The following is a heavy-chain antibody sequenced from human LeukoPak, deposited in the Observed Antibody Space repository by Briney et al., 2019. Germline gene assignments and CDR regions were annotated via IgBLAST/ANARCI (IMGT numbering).Heavy chain of an antibody. V-gene: IGHV3-7*01. D-gene: IGHD2-15*01. Sequence: GGSLRLSCVASGFTFSSYWMSWVRQAPGKGLEWVASIKQDGGAKHYVDSVEGRFTISRDNAKNSLYLQLNSLSAEDTAMYHCARWDAHCTGGSCYFGGFAFDIWGQGTVVTVSS. CDR3: ARWDAHCTGGSCYFGGFAFDI. CDR1: GFTFSSYW. J-gene: IGHJ3*02. CDR2: IKQDGGAK.